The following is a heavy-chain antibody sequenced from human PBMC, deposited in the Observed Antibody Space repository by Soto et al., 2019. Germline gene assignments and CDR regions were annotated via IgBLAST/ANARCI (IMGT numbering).Heavy chain of an antibody. CDR1: GYTFTSYG. V-gene: IGHV1-18*01. J-gene: IGHJ4*02. CDR2: ISSYNGNT. D-gene: IGHD6-19*01. CDR3: ATNLLAVAGIDY. Sequence: ASVKVSCKASGYTFTSYGISWVRQAPGQGPEWMGWISSYNGNTNYAQKLQGRVTMTTDTSASTAYMELSSLRSDDTAVYYCATNLLAVAGIDYWGQGTLVTVSS.